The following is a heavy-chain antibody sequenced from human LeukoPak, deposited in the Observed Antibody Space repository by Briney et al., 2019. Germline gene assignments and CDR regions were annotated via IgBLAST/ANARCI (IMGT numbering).Heavy chain of an antibody. Sequence: GGSLRLSCAVSGFTFSHYAMAWVRQAPGKGLEWVSTISGSGGDTHYADSVKGRFAVSRDNSKNTLYLQMNSLRAEDTAVYYCTKDVGVILYDYWGQGTLVTVPS. J-gene: IGHJ4*02. CDR3: TKDVGVILYDY. CDR1: GFTFSHYA. D-gene: IGHD3-10*01. V-gene: IGHV3-23*01. CDR2: ISGSGGDT.